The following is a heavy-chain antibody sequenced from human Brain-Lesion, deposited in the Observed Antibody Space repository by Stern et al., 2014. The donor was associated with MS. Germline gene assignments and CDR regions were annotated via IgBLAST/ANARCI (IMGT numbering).Heavy chain of an antibody. CDR1: GGSISSGGYY. Sequence: VQLVESGPGLVKPSQTLSLSCTVSGGSISSGGYYWSWIRQPAGKGLEGIGRIFNSGSPRYTPSLKSGVTIPIDPSKNHFSLRLNPMTAADTAVYYCARGRVVPGFQYYATDVWGQGTTVIVSS. J-gene: IGHJ6*02. V-gene: IGHV4-61*02. CDR3: ARGRVVPGFQYYATDV. D-gene: IGHD2-2*01. CDR2: IFNSGSP.